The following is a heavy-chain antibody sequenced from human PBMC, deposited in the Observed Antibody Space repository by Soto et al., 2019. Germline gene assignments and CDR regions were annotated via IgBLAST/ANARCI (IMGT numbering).Heavy chain of an antibody. CDR3: ARHSPDFDWLSQFDY. J-gene: IGHJ4*02. V-gene: IGHV4-59*08. D-gene: IGHD3-9*01. Sequence: PSETLSLTCTVSDGSISSYYWSWIRQPPGKGLEWIGYIYYFGSTNYNPSLKSRVTISVDTSKNQFSLRLSSVTAADTAVYYCARHSPDFDWLSQFDYWGQGTLVTSPQ. CDR2: IYYFGST. CDR1: DGSISSYY.